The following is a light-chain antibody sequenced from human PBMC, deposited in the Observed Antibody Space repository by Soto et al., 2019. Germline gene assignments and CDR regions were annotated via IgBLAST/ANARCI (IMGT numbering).Light chain of an antibody. CDR2: KAS. J-gene: IGKJ3*01. CDR3: QQYKSPPGFT. V-gene: IGKV1-5*03. CDR1: QSISSW. Sequence: DIQMTQSPSTLSASVGDRVTITCRASQSISSWLAWYQQKPGKAPKLLIYKASSLESGVPSRFXGSGSGTEFTLTISSLQPDDFATYRSQQYKSPPGFTFGPGTKVDIK.